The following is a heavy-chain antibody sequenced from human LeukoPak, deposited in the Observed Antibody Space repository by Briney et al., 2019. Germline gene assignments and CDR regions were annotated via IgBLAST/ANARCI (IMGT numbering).Heavy chain of an antibody. V-gene: IGHV4-38-2*02. CDR3: ARVVQSTDSSGFYLPEYFQH. J-gene: IGHJ1*01. Sequence: KASETLSLTCTVSGYSISSGYHWGWIRQPPGEGLEWIGSIYHSGSTYYNPSLKSRVTISVDTSKNQFSLKLRSVTAADTAVYYCARVVQSTDSSGFYLPEYFQHWGQGTLVTVSS. CDR1: GYSISSGYH. D-gene: IGHD3-22*01. CDR2: IYHSGST.